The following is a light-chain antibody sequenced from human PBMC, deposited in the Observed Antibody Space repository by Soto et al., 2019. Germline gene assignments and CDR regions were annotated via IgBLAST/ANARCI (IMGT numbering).Light chain of an antibody. CDR2: GAS. V-gene: IGKV3-15*01. CDR1: QSVSSN. CDR3: QQYDYWPVT. J-gene: IGKJ1*01. Sequence: EIVMTQSPATLSVSPGDRATLSCRASQSVSSNLAWYQQKPGQPPRLLIYGASTRATGIPARFSGSESVTEFTLTISSLQSEDFAIYYCQQYDYWPVTFGQGTKV.